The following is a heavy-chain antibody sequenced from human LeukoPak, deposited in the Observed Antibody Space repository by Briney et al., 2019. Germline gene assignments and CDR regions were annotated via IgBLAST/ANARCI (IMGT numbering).Heavy chain of an antibody. J-gene: IGHJ4*02. Sequence: HSGITNFNPSLKSRVTISVDTSKNHFSLKMSSVTAADTAVYYCARGRYYYGSGSHFDYWGQGTLVIVSS. CDR2: HSGIT. CDR3: ARGRYYYGSGSHFDY. D-gene: IGHD3-10*01. V-gene: IGHV4-34*01.